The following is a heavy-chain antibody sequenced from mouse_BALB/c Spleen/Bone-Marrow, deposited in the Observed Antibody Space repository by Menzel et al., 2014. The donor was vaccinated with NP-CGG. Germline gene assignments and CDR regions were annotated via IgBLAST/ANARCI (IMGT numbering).Heavy chain of an antibody. J-gene: IGHJ2*02. D-gene: IGHD1-1*01. Sequence: EVQLQQSGPELVKPGASVKMSCKASGYTFTRYVIHWVRQKPGQGHDWIGYINPYNAGSKYNEKHKGEATLTSDKSSLTAYMELSRLSSDDSTVYCGARERGYGDYFHYWGQGTSLTVSS. V-gene: IGHV1-14*01. CDR2: INPYNAGS. CDR3: ARERGYGDYFHY. CDR1: GYTFTRYV.